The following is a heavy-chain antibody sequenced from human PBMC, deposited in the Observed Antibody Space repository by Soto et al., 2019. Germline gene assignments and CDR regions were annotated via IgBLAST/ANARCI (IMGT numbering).Heavy chain of an antibody. CDR1: GFTFSSYA. Sequence: GSLRLSCAASGFTFSSYAMSWVRQAPGKGLEWVSAISGSGGSTCYADSVKGRFTISRDNSKNTLYLQMNSLRAEDTAVYYCAKTKAAAVVVITKYYFDYWGQGTLVTVSS. CDR2: ISGSGGST. J-gene: IGHJ4*02. V-gene: IGHV3-23*01. CDR3: AKTKAAAVVVITKYYFDY. D-gene: IGHD3-22*01.